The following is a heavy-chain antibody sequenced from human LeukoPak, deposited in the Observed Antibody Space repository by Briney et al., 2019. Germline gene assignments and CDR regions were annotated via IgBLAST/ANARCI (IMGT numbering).Heavy chain of an antibody. D-gene: IGHD3-3*01. J-gene: IGHJ4*02. Sequence: ASVKVSCKASGYTFTSYGISWVRQAPGQGLEWMGWINPNSGGTNYAQKFQGRVTMTRDTSISTAYMELSRLRSDDTAVYYCARDKRDKSTIFGVVILYYFDYWGQGTLVTVSS. CDR1: GYTFTSYG. V-gene: IGHV1-2*02. CDR3: ARDKRDKSTIFGVVILYYFDY. CDR2: INPNSGGT.